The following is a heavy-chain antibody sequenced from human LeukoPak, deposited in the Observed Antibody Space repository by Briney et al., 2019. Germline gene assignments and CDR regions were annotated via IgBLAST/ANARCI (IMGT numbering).Heavy chain of an antibody. Sequence: GGSLRLSCAASGFTVSSNYMSWVRQAPGKGLVWVSRINSDGSTSTYADSVKGRFTISRDNAKNTLFLQMNSLRAEDTAVYYCARGVHSNLDYWGQGTLVTVSS. CDR1: GFTVSSNY. CDR3: ARGVHSNLDY. V-gene: IGHV3-74*01. CDR2: INSDGSTS. D-gene: IGHD4-11*01. J-gene: IGHJ4*02.